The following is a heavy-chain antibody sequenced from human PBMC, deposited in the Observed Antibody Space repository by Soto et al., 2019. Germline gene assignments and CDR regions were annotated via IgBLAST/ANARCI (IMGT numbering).Heavy chain of an antibody. CDR3: ATREPSYYDSSGYYYFDY. V-gene: IGHV1-69*06. J-gene: IGHJ4*02. CDR1: GGTFSSYA. CDR2: IIPIFGTA. D-gene: IGHD3-22*01. Sequence: SVKVSCKASGGTFSSYAISWVRQAPGQGLEWMGGIIPIFGTANYAQKFQGRVTITADKSTSTAYMELSSLRSEDTAVYYRATREPSYYDSSGYYYFDYWGQGTLVTVSS.